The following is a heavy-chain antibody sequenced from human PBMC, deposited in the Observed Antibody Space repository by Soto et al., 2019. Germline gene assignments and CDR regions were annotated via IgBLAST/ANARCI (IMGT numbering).Heavy chain of an antibody. V-gene: IGHV1-69*06. D-gene: IGHD3-22*01. Sequence: SVKVSCKVSGGTFSSYAISWVRQAPGQGLEWMGGIIPIFGTANYAQKFQGRVTITADKSTSTAYMELSSLRSEDTAVYYCARILTYYYDSSGYNFDYRGKGTLVTVSS. J-gene: IGHJ4*02. CDR3: ARILTYYYDSSGYNFDY. CDR2: IIPIFGTA. CDR1: GGTFSSYA.